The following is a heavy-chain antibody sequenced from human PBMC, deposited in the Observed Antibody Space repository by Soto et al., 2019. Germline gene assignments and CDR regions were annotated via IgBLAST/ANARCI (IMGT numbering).Heavy chain of an antibody. D-gene: IGHD2-15*01. Sequence: QVQLQESGPGLVKPSETLSLTCIVSGASVTTPTYYWTWIRQPTGQGLEWIVYISNSGSTNYNPSLKSRITISADTSKNPVALKLNFCSAADTAGDYCARRNSGGNWRVPLGQGTLVTFS. J-gene: IGHJ5*02. CDR3: ARRNSGGNWRVP. V-gene: IGHV4-61*01. CDR2: ISNSGST. CDR1: GASVTTPTYY.